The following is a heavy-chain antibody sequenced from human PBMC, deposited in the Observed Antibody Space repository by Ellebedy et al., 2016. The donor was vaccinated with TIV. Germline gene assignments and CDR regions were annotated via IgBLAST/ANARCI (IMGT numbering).Heavy chain of an antibody. Sequence: GESLKISCAASGFTFSSHVMHWVRQAPGKGLEYVSGISSSWGNTYYADSVKGRFTISRDNSKNTVYLQMGSLRAEETAVYHCARGGMDVWGQGTTVTVSS. CDR1: GFTFSSHV. CDR3: ARGGMDV. V-gene: IGHV3-64*02. CDR2: ISSSWGNT. J-gene: IGHJ6*02.